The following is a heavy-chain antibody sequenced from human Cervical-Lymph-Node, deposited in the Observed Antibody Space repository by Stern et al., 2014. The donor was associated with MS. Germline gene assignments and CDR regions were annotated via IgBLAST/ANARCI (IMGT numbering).Heavy chain of an antibody. Sequence: QDQLVQSGAEVKKPESSVKVSCKTSGGRFSGYAISWVRQAPGQGLEWMGRIIPILDIPNYAPGFQGRVTITADKSTGTVYMELSSLRSEDTAIYYCAREERNYFFGGTSNKYIYYIDSWGQGTLVTVSS. J-gene: IGHJ4*02. CDR2: IIPILDIP. V-gene: IGHV1-69*04. D-gene: IGHD4-11*01. CDR1: GGRFSGYA. CDR3: AREERNYFFGGTSNKYIYYIDS.